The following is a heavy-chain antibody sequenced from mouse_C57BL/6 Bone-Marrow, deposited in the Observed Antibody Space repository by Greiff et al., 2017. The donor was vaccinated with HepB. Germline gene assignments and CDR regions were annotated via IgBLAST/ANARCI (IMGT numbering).Heavy chain of an antibody. D-gene: IGHD4-1*01. CDR3: ARGMGPHWYFDV. J-gene: IGHJ1*03. CDR2: ISYDGSN. CDR1: GYSITSGYY. Sequence: EVQLQQSGPGLVKPSQSLSLTCSVTGYSITSGYYWNWIRQFPGNKLEWMGYISYDGSNNYNPSLKNRISITRDTSKNQFFLKLNSVTTEDTATYYCARGMGPHWYFDVWGTGTTVTVSS. V-gene: IGHV3-6*01.